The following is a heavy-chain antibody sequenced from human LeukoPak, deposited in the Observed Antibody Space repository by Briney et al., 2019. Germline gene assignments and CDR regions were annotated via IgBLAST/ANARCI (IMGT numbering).Heavy chain of an antibody. J-gene: IGHJ6*04. CDR3: ARASRAMVRGQGAYYYYGMDV. D-gene: IGHD3-10*01. CDR1: GGSISSYY. V-gene: IGHV4-59*01. CDR2: IYYSGST. Sequence: PSETLSLTCTVSGGSISSYYWSWIRQPPGKGLEWIGYIYYSGSTNYNPSLKSRVTISVDTSKNQFSLKLSSVTAADTAAYYCARASRAMVRGQGAYYYYGMDVRGKGTTVTVSS.